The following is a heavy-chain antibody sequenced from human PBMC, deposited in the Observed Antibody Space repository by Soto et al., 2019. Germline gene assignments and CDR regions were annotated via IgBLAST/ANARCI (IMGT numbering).Heavy chain of an antibody. CDR2: IIPIFGTA. Sequence: QVQLVQSGAEVKKPGSSVKVSCKASGGTFSSYAISWVRQAPGQGLEWMGGIIPIFGTANYAQKFQGRVTTTADESTSTAYMELSNLRSEDKAVYYCARPHSSSWMGYNWFDPWGQGTLVTVSS. D-gene: IGHD6-13*01. V-gene: IGHV1-69*01. CDR1: GGTFSSYA. J-gene: IGHJ5*02. CDR3: ARPHSSSWMGYNWFDP.